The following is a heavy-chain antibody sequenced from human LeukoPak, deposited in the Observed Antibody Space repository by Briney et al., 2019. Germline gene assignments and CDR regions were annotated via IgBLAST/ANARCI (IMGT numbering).Heavy chain of an antibody. V-gene: IGHV3-74*01. D-gene: IGHD4-17*01. J-gene: IGHJ4*02. CDR1: GFTFSDHY. Sequence: GGSLRLSCATSGFTFSDHYMTWIRQAPGKGLLWVSRINTDETRTNYADSVKGRFTISRDNAKNTLYLQMDSLRAEDTAVYYCARGLLTQSTVTLGYWGQGTLVTVSS. CDR3: ARGLLTQSTVTLGY. CDR2: INTDETRT.